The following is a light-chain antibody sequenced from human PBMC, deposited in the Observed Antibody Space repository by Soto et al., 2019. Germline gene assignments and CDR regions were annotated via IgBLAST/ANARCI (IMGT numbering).Light chain of an antibody. CDR3: ATWGDSLMV. Sequence: QSVLTQPPSASGTPGQRVTISCSGSSSNIGSNTVNWYQQLPGTAPKLLIQSNNQRPSGVPDRFSGSKSGTSASLAISGLQSEDEADYYCATWGDSLMVFGGGTKLTVL. J-gene: IGLJ2*01. CDR2: SNN. CDR1: SSNIGSNT. V-gene: IGLV1-44*01.